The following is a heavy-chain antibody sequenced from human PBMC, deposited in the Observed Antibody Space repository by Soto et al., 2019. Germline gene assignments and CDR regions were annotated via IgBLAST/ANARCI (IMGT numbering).Heavy chain of an antibody. V-gene: IGHV3-21*01. J-gene: IGHJ5*02. CDR2: ISSNSAYI. Sequence: GGSLRPSCAASGFTFSAYWMHWVRQAPGKGLEWVSTISSNSAYIYYTDALRGRFTISRDNAKNSLHLQMNSLRAEDTAVYYCTRDASRDSSARGWFDPWGPGTLVTVSS. CDR1: GFTFSAYW. CDR3: TRDASRDSSARGWFDP. D-gene: IGHD6-13*01.